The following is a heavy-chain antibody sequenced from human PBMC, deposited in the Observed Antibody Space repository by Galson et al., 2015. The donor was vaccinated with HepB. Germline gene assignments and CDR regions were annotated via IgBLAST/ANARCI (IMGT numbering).Heavy chain of an antibody. CDR2: VKSQTDGGTT. Sequence: SLRLSCAASGFSLNNAWMTWVRQAPGKGLEWVGRVKSQTDGGTTDYGAPVKDRFSISRDDLKNTLYLQMNSLKAEDTAFYYCTTGVVGPLRGHWGQGILVTVSS. V-gene: IGHV3-15*01. J-gene: IGHJ4*02. CDR1: GFSLNNAW. D-gene: IGHD1-26*01. CDR3: TTGVVGPLRGH.